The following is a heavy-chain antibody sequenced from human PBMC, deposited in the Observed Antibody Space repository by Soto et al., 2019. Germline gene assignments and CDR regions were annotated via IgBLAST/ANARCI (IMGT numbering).Heavy chain of an antibody. V-gene: IGHV3-30*18. Sequence: GGSLRLSCAASGFTFSSYGMHWVRQAPGKGLEWVAVISYDGSNKYYADSVKGRFTISRDNSKNTLYLQMNSLRAEDTAVYYCAKGLFHRRSYGVDAFDIWGQGTMVTVSS. CDR3: AKGLFHRRSYGVDAFDI. CDR2: ISYDGSNK. J-gene: IGHJ3*02. CDR1: GFTFSSYG. D-gene: IGHD1-26*01.